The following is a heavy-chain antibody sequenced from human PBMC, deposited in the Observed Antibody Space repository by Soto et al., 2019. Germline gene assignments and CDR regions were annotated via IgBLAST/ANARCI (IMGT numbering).Heavy chain of an antibody. Sequence: QVQLVQSGDEVKKPGASVKVSCKASGYIFVNYGIAWVRQAPGQGLESMGWISPYTGNTHSATKAQGRLTMTTATSTSTAYMDLGSLTSDDTAVYYCVLVDNYVTPTPQDVWGQGTTVTVSS. D-gene: IGHD3-16*01. CDR3: VLVDNYVTPTPQDV. J-gene: IGHJ6*02. V-gene: IGHV1-18*01. CDR2: ISPYTGNT. CDR1: GYIFVNYG.